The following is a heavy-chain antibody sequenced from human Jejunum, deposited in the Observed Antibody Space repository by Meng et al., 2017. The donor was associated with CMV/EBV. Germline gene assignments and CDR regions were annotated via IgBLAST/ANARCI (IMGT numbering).Heavy chain of an antibody. J-gene: IGHJ4*02. CDR3: AKDAGSFLDYYFDF. CDR1: EYNFTDYY. D-gene: IGHD3-10*01. CDR2: LNPYTGDT. V-gene: IGHV1-2*02. Sequence: EYNFTDYYVQWVREDHGQGLEWLGYLNPYTGDTNYEQKLQGRVSMTRDTPTNTAYMELTRLRSDDTALYYCAKDAGSFLDYYFDFWGQGTLVTVSS.